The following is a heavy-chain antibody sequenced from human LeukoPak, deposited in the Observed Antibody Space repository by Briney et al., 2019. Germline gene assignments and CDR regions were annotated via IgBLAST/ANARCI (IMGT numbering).Heavy chain of an antibody. V-gene: IGHV4-59*01. Sequence: WETLSLTCTVSGGSISDSSWSWIRQPPGKGLEWIWHLYYSGTSNYNPSLKSRVTMSVDTSKNQFSLKLSFVTAADTAVYYCARVRRGYSYGLFDDWGQGTLVTVSS. CDR2: LYYSGTS. CDR1: GGSISDSS. D-gene: IGHD5-18*01. CDR3: ARVRRGYSYGLFDD. J-gene: IGHJ4*02.